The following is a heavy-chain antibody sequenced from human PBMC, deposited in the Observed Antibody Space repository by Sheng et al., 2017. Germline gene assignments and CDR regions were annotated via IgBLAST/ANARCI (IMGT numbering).Heavy chain of an antibody. V-gene: IGHV3-23*04. Sequence: VQLVESGGGVVQPRRSLRLSCIASGFTFSNYGMHWVRQAPGKGLEWVAAIGGSGGHIYYADSVKGRFTISRDNSKSTLYLQMNSLRAEDTAVYHCVKEGQKTGYADYWGQGTLVSVSS. CDR3: VKEGQKTGYADY. D-gene: IGHD3-9*01. CDR1: GFTFSNYG. CDR2: IGGSGGHI. J-gene: IGHJ4*02.